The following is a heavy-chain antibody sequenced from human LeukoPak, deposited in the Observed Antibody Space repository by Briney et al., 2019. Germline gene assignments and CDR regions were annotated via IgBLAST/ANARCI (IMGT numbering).Heavy chain of an antibody. D-gene: IGHD3-22*01. CDR1: GYTFTGYY. Sequence: ASVKVSCTASGYTFTGYYMHWVRQAPGQGLEWMGRINPNSGGTNYAQKFQGRVTMTRDTSISTAYMELSRLRSDDTAVYNCARERIGYYDSSGYAFDIWGQGTMVTVSS. J-gene: IGHJ3*02. CDR3: ARERIGYYDSSGYAFDI. CDR2: INPNSGGT. V-gene: IGHV1-2*06.